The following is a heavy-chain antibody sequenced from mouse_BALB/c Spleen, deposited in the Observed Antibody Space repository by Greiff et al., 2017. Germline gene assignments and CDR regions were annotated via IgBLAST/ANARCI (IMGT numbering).Heavy chain of an antibody. V-gene: IGHV5-6-4*01. CDR3: TRDLITTVVPFAY. CDR1: GFTFSSYT. J-gene: IGHJ3*01. D-gene: IGHD1-1*01. Sequence: EVQLVESGGGLVKPGGSLKLSCAASGFTFSSYTMSWVRQTPEKRLEWVATISSGGSYTYYPDSVKGRFTISRDNAKNTLYLQMSSLKSEDTAMYYCTRDLITTVVPFAYWGQGTLVTVSA. CDR2: ISSGGSYT.